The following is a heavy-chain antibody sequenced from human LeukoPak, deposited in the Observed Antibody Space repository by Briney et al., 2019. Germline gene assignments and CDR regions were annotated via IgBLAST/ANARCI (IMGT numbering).Heavy chain of an antibody. J-gene: IGHJ4*02. CDR3: ARTDGGSYSYDY. D-gene: IGHD1-26*01. V-gene: IGHV4-59*01. CDR2: IYYSGST. Sequence: SETLSLTCTVSGGSISSYYWSWNRQPPGKGLEWIGYIYYSGSTNYNPSLKSRVTISVDTSKNQFSLKLSSVTAADTAVYYCARTDGGSYSYDYWGQGTLVTVSS. CDR1: GGSISSYY.